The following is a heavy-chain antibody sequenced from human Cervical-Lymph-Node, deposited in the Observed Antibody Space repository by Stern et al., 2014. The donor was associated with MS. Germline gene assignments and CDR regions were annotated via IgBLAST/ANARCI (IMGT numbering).Heavy chain of an antibody. V-gene: IGHV4-61*02. Sequence: QLQLQESGPGLVKPSQTLSLTCTVSGGSISSGNYYWSWIRQPAGEGLEWIGRIYSSGSTQYNPPLKSRVTISADTSTKPFSLRRSSVTAADTAVYYCARGNYDVLTDNGGHGFDIWGQGTMVTVSS. D-gene: IGHD3-9*01. J-gene: IGHJ3*02. CDR3: ARGNYDVLTDNGGHGFDI. CDR1: GGSISSGNYY. CDR2: IYSSGST.